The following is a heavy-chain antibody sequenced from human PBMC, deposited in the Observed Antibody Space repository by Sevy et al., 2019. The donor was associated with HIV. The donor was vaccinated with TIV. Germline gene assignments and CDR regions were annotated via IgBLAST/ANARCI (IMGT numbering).Heavy chain of an antibody. CDR3: ARTPILVIPGATDLYFDN. Sequence: ASVKVSCKASGGTFSNYALSWARQAPGQGLEWMGGIIPIFGTTNFAQTFQGRVTITADEFTSTAYMELSSLRSADTAVYYCARTPILVIPGATDLYFDNWGQGTLVTDSS. D-gene: IGHD2-2*01. CDR2: IIPIFGTT. V-gene: IGHV1-69*13. J-gene: IGHJ4*02. CDR1: GGTFSNYA.